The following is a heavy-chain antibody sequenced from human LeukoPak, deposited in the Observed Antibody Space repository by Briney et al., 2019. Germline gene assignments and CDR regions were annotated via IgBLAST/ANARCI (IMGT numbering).Heavy chain of an antibody. CDR2: ISYDGSNK. D-gene: IGHD4-23*01. J-gene: IGHJ4*02. CDR1: GFTFSSYA. Sequence: GRSLRLSCAASGFTFSSYAMHWVRQAPGKGLEWVALISYDGSNKYHADSVKGRFTISRDNSKNTLYLQMNSLRGEDTAVFYCARRAGGYSHPYDYWGQGILVTVSS. CDR3: ARRAGGYSHPYDY. V-gene: IGHV3-30*04.